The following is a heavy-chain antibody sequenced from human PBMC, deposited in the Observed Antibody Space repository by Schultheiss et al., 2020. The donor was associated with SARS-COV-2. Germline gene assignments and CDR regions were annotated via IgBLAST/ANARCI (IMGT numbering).Heavy chain of an antibody. Sequence: GSLRLSCTVSGGSISSGGYYWSWIRQPPGKGLEWIGEINHSGSTNYNPSLKSRVTISVDTSKNQFSLKLSSVTAADTAVYYCARDNGDGWYFDLWGRGTLVTVSS. CDR2: INHSGST. J-gene: IGHJ2*01. CDR1: GGSISSGGYY. V-gene: IGHV4-61*08. CDR3: ARDNGDGWYFDL. D-gene: IGHD4-17*01.